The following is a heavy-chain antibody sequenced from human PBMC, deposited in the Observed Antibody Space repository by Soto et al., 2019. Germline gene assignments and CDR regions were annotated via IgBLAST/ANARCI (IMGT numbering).Heavy chain of an antibody. CDR1: GYTFTGYG. Sequence: VASVKVSCKASGYTFTGYGISWVRQAPGQGLEWMGWISAYNGNTNYAQKLQGRVTMTTDTSTSTAYMELRSLRSDDTAVYYCARGGGVRQYYYDSSGSGYGAFDIWGQGTMVTVSS. CDR3: ARGGGVRQYYYDSSGSGYGAFDI. V-gene: IGHV1-18*04. D-gene: IGHD3-22*01. CDR2: ISAYNGNT. J-gene: IGHJ3*02.